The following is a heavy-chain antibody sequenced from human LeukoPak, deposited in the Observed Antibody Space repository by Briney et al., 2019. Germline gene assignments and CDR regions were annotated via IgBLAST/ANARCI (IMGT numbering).Heavy chain of an antibody. Sequence: GGSLRLSCAASGFTFSSYWMSWVRQAPGKGLEWVANIKQDGSEKYYVDSVKGRFTISRDNAKNSLYLQMNSLRAEDTAVYYCARESYRELRFLEWRLNYFDYWGQGTLVTVSS. J-gene: IGHJ4*02. D-gene: IGHD3-3*01. CDR3: ARESYRELRFLEWRLNYFDY. CDR1: GFTFSSYW. CDR2: IKQDGSEK. V-gene: IGHV3-7*01.